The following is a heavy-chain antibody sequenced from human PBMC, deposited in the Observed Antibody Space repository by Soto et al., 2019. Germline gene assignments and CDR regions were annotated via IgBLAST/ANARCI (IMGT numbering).Heavy chain of an antibody. Sequence: GGSLRLSCAASGFTFFNYAMSWVRQPPGKGLEWVSVISGSAGSTFYADAVKGRFTISRDNSKNTLYLQMFSLRAEDTAVYYCAKERHLGGYNSAQLYYFDYWGPGALVTVSS. CDR2: ISGSAGST. J-gene: IGHJ4*02. CDR1: GFTFFNYA. V-gene: IGHV3-23*01. D-gene: IGHD1-1*01. CDR3: AKERHLGGYNSAQLYYFDY.